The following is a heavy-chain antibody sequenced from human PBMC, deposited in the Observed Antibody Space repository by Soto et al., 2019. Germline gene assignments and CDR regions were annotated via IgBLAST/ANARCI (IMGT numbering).Heavy chain of an antibody. V-gene: IGHV3-23*01. CDR3: VRDQGHGNYCDGMYV. CDR1: GFTFSSYT. Sequence: PGGSLRLSCAASGFTFSSYTMSWVRQAPGKGLEWVSGISATSGNTYYADSVKGRFTISRDNAKNTLYLQMNSLRAEDTAVYYCVRDQGHGNYCDGMYVWSQGNTVTVS. J-gene: IGHJ6*02. CDR2: ISATSGNT.